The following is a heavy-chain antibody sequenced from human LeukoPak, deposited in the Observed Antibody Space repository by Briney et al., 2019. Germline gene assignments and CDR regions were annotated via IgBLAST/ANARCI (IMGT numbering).Heavy chain of an antibody. CDR2: IYPDDSNI. CDR1: GYKFTSYW. CDR3: ARHPYDVFAGYYLDY. D-gene: IGHD3-16*01. V-gene: IGHV5-51*01. J-gene: IGHJ4*02. Sequence: GESLMISCKASGYKFTSYWIGWVCQMPGKGPEWMGIIYPDDSNIRYSPSFQGQVTISADKSLSTAYLQWSSLKASDSAMYYCARHPYDVFAGYYLDYWGQGTLVTVSS.